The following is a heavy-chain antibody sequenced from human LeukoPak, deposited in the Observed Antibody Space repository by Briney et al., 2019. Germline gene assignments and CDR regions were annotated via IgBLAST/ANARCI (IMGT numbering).Heavy chain of an antibody. CDR1: GGSIRTSYE. CDR3: ARRGDYLWYFDL. CDR2: IYYSGST. V-gene: IGHV4-39*01. D-gene: IGHD4-17*01. J-gene: IGHJ2*01. Sequence: SETLSLLCTVTGGSIRTSYEWGWIRQPPGKGLEWIGSIYYSGSTYYNPSLKSRVIIPVDTSKNQFSLKLSSVTAADTAVYHCARRGDYLWYFDLWGRGGLVTVSS.